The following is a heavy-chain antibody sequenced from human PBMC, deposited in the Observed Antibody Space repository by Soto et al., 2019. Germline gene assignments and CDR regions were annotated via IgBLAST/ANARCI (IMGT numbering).Heavy chain of an antibody. CDR3: ASDPSKYAFDI. Sequence: GGSLRLSCAASGFTFSSYSMNWVRQAPGKGLEWDSYISSSSSTIYYADSVKGRFTISRDNSKNSLYLQMNSLRAEDTAVYYCASDPSKYAFDIWGQGTMVTVPS. J-gene: IGHJ3*02. CDR1: GFTFSSYS. CDR2: ISSSSSTI. V-gene: IGHV3-48*04.